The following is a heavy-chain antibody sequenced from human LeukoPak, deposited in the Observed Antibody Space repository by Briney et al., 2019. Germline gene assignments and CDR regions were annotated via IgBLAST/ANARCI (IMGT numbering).Heavy chain of an antibody. J-gene: IGHJ3*02. Sequence: GGSLRLSCAASGFTFSSYGMRWVRQAPGKGLEWVAVILYDGSNKYYADSVKGRFTISRDNSKNTLYLQMNSLRAEDTAVYYCAKDLHYYGSGSPTNDAFDIWGQGTMVTVSS. CDR1: GFTFSSYG. CDR3: AKDLHYYGSGSPTNDAFDI. D-gene: IGHD3-10*01. V-gene: IGHV3-30*18. CDR2: ILYDGSNK.